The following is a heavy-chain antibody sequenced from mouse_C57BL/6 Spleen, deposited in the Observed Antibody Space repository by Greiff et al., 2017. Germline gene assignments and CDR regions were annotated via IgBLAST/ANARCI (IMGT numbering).Heavy chain of an antibody. D-gene: IGHD4-1*01. J-gene: IGHJ2*01. V-gene: IGHV1-47*01. Sequence: VQLKESGAELVKPGASVKMSCKASGYTFTTYSIEWMKQTPGKSLEWIGNFHPYNDDTKYNEKFKGKATVTVAKSSSTVYLELSRLTSDDSAVYCCARTGTGTYFAYWGQGTTLTVSS. CDR1: GYTFTTYS. CDR2: FHPYNDDT. CDR3: ARTGTGTYFAY.